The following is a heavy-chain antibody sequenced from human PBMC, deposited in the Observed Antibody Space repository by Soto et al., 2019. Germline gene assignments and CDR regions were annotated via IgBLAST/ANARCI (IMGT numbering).Heavy chain of an antibody. J-gene: IGHJ4*02. CDR3: ARGGGYDSFAY. CDR2: ISHLEST. V-gene: IGHV4-30-2*06. Sequence: QLQLQESGSGLVKTSETLSLTCTVSGASISYGGFSWSWIRQSPGKGLEWIGYISHLESTYFHPSFKSRLTMSIDRTRNQFSLKLSSVTAAAMAVYYCARGGGYDSFAYWGQGVLVTVSS. CDR1: GASISYGGFS. D-gene: IGHD5-12*01.